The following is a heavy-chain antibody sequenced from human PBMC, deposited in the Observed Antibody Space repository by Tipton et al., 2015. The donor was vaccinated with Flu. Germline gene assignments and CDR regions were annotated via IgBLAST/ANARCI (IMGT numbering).Heavy chain of an antibody. CDR1: GGSLSRFY. Sequence: TLSLTCTVSGGSLSRFYWTWIRQPAGKGLEWIGRIYSSGITKYNPSLKSRVTMSVDTSKNQFSLSLSSVTAADTAVYYCARGSGSGTFVIFDYWGQGTLVAVSS. V-gene: IGHV4-4*07. J-gene: IGHJ4*02. D-gene: IGHD3-10*01. CDR3: ARGSGSGTFVIFDY. CDR2: IYSSGIT.